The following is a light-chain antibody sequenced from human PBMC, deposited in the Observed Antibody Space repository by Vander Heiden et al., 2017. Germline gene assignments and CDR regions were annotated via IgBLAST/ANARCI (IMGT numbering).Light chain of an antibody. CDR2: GGA. CDR3: QHSYSPPYS. CDR1: QSISTY. Sequence: DIHMTQSPSSLSASVGDRVTITCRASQSISTYFHLDQQKPGKAPNLLIYGGASLPSGVPSRVNGSGSGTDFTLTLSSLQAEDFATYYCQHSYSPPYSFGLGTNLDIK. J-gene: IGKJ2*03. V-gene: IGKV1-39*01.